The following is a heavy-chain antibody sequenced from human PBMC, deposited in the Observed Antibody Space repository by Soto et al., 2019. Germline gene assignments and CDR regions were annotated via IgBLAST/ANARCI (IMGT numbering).Heavy chain of an antibody. D-gene: IGHD3-10*01. J-gene: IGHJ4*02. V-gene: IGHV4-59*01. Sequence: SSETLSLTCSVSGGSMSDFFWSWIRQSPERGLEWIGYVYYLGSTDYNPSLKSRVTISVDTSKRQFSLRLSSVTAADAAIYYCARDGYDGSGSPYPAYWGPGTQVTVS. CDR1: GGSMSDFF. CDR3: ARDGYDGSGSPYPAY. CDR2: VYYLGST.